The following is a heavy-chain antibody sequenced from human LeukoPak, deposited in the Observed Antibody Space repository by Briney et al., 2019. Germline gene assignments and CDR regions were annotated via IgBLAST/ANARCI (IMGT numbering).Heavy chain of an antibody. CDR1: GFTFSSYA. V-gene: IGHV3-23*01. CDR2: ISGSGGST. J-gene: IGHJ6*02. CDR3: AKGLPSTSCYSGPDHV. D-gene: IGHD2-2*01. Sequence: GGSLRLSCAASGFTFSSYAMGWVRQAPGKGLEWVSAISGSGGSTFYADSVKGRFTISRDNSKNTLYLQMNSLRAEDTAVYYCAKGLPSTSCYSGPDHVWGPGTTVTGSS.